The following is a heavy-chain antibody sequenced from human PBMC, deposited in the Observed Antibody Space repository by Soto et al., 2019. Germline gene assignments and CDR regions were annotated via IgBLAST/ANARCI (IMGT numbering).Heavy chain of an antibody. D-gene: IGHD3-3*01. CDR3: AHSLHQGDFWSGYYGHYYYGMDV. Sequence: QITLKESGPTLVKPTQTLTLTCTFSGFSLSTSGVGVGWIRQPPGKALEWLALIYWNDDKRYSPSLKSRLTITKETSKNQVVLTMTNMDPVDTATYYCAHSLHQGDFWSGYYGHYYYGMDVWGQGTTVTVSS. CDR2: IYWNDDK. V-gene: IGHV2-5*01. CDR1: GFSLSTSGVG. J-gene: IGHJ6*02.